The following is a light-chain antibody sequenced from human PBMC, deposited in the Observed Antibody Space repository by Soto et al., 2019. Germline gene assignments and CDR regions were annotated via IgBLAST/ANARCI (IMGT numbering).Light chain of an antibody. Sequence: EIVLTQSPGTLSLSPGDRATLSCRASQSVSSSYLAWYQQKPGQAPRLLIYGASSRATGIPDRFSGSGSGTDFTLTISGLEPEDFAVYYCQQRSNWPPVTFGGGTKVEIK. J-gene: IGKJ4*01. CDR3: QQRSNWPPVT. CDR1: QSVSSSY. CDR2: GAS. V-gene: IGKV3D-20*02.